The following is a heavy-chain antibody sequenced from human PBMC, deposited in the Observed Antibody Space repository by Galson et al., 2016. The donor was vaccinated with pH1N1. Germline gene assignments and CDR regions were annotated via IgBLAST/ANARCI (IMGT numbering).Heavy chain of an antibody. D-gene: IGHD1-1*01. J-gene: IGHJ6*03. CDR2: IYLDDSDT. V-gene: IGHV5-51*01. CDR3: ARHVALDPPVEYYYIDV. Sequence: QSGAEVKKPGESLKISCKGSEYGFPTSWIGWVRQMPGKGLEWMGSIYLDDSDTRYSPSFQGQVTISADKSIRTTYLQWSSLKASDTAIYYCARHVALDPPVEYYYIDVWGKGTTVIVSS. CDR1: EYGFPTSW.